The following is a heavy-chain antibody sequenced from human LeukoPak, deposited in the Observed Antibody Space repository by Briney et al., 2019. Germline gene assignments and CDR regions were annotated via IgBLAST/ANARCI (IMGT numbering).Heavy chain of an antibody. J-gene: IGHJ4*02. CDR2: IGSDSGTI. D-gene: IGHD4-11*01. Sequence: PGGPLRLSCAASGFTFSSYSMNWVRQAPGKGLEWVSYIGSDSGTIYYADSVKGRFTVSRDNAKNSLYLQMNSLRAEDTAVYYCARPSTYNYFDYWGQGTLVTVSS. V-gene: IGHV3-48*01. CDR3: ARPSTYNYFDY. CDR1: GFTFSSYS.